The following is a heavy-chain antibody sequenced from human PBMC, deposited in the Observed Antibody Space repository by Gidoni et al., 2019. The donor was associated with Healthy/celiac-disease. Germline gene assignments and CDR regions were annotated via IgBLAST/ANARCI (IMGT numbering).Heavy chain of an antibody. D-gene: IGHD4-17*01. V-gene: IGHV3-21*01. CDR1: ALTFVSYS. J-gene: IGHJ4*02. CDR3: ARGDRYGDYGYYFDY. Sequence: EVQLVESGGGLVKPGGSLSRSCAASALTFVSYSMNWVRQAPGKGLEWVASISSSSSYIYYADSVKGRFTISRDNAKNSLYLQMNSLRAEDTAVYYCARGDRYGDYGYYFDYWGQGTLVTVSS. CDR2: ISSSSSYI.